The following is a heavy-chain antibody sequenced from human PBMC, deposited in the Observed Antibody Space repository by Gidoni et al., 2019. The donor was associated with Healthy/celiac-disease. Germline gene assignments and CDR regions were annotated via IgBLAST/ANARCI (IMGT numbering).Heavy chain of an antibody. Sequence: QVQLQESGPGLVKPSETLSLTCTVSGGSISSYYWSWIRQPPGKALEWIGYIYYSGSTNYNPSLKSRVTISVDTSKNQFSLKLSSVTAADTAVYYCAATTYFYASAEYFQHWGQGTLVTVSS. J-gene: IGHJ1*01. D-gene: IGHD3-10*01. CDR1: GGSISSYY. V-gene: IGHV4-59*08. CDR2: IYYSGST. CDR3: AATTYFYASAEYFQH.